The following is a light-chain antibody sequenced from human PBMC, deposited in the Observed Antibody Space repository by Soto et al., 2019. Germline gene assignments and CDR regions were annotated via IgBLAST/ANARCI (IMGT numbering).Light chain of an antibody. CDR1: SSDVGGYNH. Sequence: QSALTQPASVSGSPGQSITISCTGTSSDVGGYNHVSWYQQHPGTAPKLMIYEVSHRPSGVSNRFSGSKSGNTASLTISGLQSEDEADYYCNSYTSSSTLDVFGTGTKLTVL. V-gene: IGLV2-14*01. J-gene: IGLJ1*01. CDR2: EVS. CDR3: NSYTSSSTLDV.